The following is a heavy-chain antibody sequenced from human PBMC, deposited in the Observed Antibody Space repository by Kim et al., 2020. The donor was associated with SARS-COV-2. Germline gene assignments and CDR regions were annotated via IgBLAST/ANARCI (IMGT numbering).Heavy chain of an antibody. CDR1: GGSISDYY. CDR3: ARASVQWLTHALDI. Sequence: SETLSLSCTVSGGSISDYYWNWIRQPPGKGLEWIGYIHYSEITNYSPSLKSRVAISIDTSKNQFSLRLTSVTAADTAVYYCARASVQWLTHALDIWGQGT. CDR2: IHYSEIT. J-gene: IGHJ3*02. V-gene: IGHV4-59*01. D-gene: IGHD6-19*01.